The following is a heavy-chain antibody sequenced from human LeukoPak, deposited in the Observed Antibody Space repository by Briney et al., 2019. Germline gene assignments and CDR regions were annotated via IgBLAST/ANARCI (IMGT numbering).Heavy chain of an antibody. V-gene: IGHV3-53*01. CDR3: ARNGYYYDSSGYYGYYMDV. Sequence: PGGSLRLSCAASGFTFSSYSMNWVRQAPGKGLEWVSVIYSGGSTYYADSVKGRFTISRDNSKNTLYLQMNSLRAEDTAVYYCARNGYYYDSSGYYGYYMDVWGKGTTVTVSS. CDR2: IYSGGST. J-gene: IGHJ6*03. D-gene: IGHD3-22*01. CDR1: GFTFSSYS.